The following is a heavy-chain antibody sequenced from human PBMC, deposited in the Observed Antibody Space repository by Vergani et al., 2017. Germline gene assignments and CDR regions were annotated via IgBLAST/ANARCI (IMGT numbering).Heavy chain of an antibody. D-gene: IGHD6-13*01. J-gene: IGHJ4*02. Sequence: EVQLVESGGGLVQPGGSLRLSCAASGFTFSSYSMNWVRQAPGKGLEWVSYISSGSSTIYYADSVKGRFTISRDNAKNTLYLQMNSLRAEDTAVYYCAKDSEQQLVAGLFDYWGQGTLVTVSS. CDR3: AKDSEQQLVAGLFDY. CDR1: GFTFSSYS. CDR2: ISSGSSTI. V-gene: IGHV3-48*01.